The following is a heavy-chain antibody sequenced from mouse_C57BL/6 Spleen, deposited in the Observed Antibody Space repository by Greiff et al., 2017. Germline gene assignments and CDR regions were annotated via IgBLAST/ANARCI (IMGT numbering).Heavy chain of an antibody. CDR1: GYTFTDYE. J-gene: IGHJ4*01. Sequence: VQLQQSGAELVRPGASVTLSCKASGYTFTDYEMHWVKQTPVHGLEWIGAIDPETGGTAYNQKFKGKAILTADKSSSRAYMELRSLTSEYSAVYYCSGGETGKGFYAVDYWGQGTSVTVSS. D-gene: IGHD4-1*01. V-gene: IGHV1-15*01. CDR3: SGGETGKGFYAVDY. CDR2: IDPETGGT.